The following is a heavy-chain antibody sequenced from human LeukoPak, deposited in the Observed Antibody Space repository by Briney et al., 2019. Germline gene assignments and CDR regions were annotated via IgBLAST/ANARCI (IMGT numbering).Heavy chain of an antibody. J-gene: IGHJ6*04. V-gene: IGHV3-21*01. CDR1: TFTFSTYT. D-gene: IGHD2/OR15-2a*01. CDR2: ISPTRSYI. Sequence: PGGSLRLSCAASTFTFSTYTMNWVRQAPGKGLEWVSSISPTRSYIYYADSVKGRFTISRDDAENSLYLHMNSLRAGDTAVYYCVRESPAVSRSMDVWGKGTMVTVSS. CDR3: VRESPAVSRSMDV.